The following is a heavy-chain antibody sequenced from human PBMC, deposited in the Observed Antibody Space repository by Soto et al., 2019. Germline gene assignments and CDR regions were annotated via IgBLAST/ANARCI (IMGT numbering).Heavy chain of an antibody. CDR3: AREPMDKAMVPYYSYDGMDV. J-gene: IGHJ6*02. V-gene: IGHV4-61*01. CDR2: IFYSWST. Sequence: QVQLQESGPGLVKPSETLSLTCTVSGGSGSSGSYYWSWIRQLPGKALEWIGFIFYSWSTNSNPSLTSRVTIEVDTPKNRYSLQRSSVTAADTAVYYCAREPMDKAMVPYYSYDGMDVWGQGTTVTVSS. D-gene: IGHD5-18*01. CDR1: GGSGSSGSYY.